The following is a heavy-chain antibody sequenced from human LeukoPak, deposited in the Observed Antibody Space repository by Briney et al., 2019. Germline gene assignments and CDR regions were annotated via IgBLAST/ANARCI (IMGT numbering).Heavy chain of an antibody. J-gene: IGHJ4*02. CDR2: ISAYNGNT. V-gene: IGHV1-18*01. CDR3: ACNAGIASAPGY. D-gene: IGHD6-13*01. Sequence: ASVKVSCKASGYTFTSYGISWVRQAPGQGLEWMGWISAYNGNTNYAQKLQGRDTMTTDTSTSTACMELRSLRSDDTAVYYCACNAGIASAPGYWGQGTLVTVSS. CDR1: GYTFTSYG.